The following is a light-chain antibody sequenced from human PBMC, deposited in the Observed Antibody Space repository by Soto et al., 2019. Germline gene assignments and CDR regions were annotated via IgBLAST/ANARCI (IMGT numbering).Light chain of an antibody. CDR1: QSISNSL. Sequence: EIVLTQSPGTLSLSTGERATLSCRASQSISNSLLAWYQQKPGQAPRLLIHGASSRATGIPDRFSGTGSATNFPLTISKLESDDFAVYCGQQYGSSPWWFRQGTMVEIK. CDR3: QQYGSSPWW. CDR2: GAS. J-gene: IGKJ1*01. V-gene: IGKV3-20*01.